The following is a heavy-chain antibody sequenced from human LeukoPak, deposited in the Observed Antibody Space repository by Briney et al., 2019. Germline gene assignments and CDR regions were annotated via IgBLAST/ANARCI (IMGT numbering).Heavy chain of an antibody. D-gene: IGHD3-10*01. CDR3: ARVGVRGVIITSDYFDY. CDR2: IYYSGST. Sequence: SQTLSLTCTVSGGSISSGDYYWSWIRQPPGKGLEWIGYIYYSGSTYYNPSLKSRVTISVDTSKNKFSLKLSSVTAADTAVYYCARVGVRGVIITSDYFDYWGQGTLVTVSS. V-gene: IGHV4-30-4*01. CDR1: GGSISSGDYY. J-gene: IGHJ4*02.